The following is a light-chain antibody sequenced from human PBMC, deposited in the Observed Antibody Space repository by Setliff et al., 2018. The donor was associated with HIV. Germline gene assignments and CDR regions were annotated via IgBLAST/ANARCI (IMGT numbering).Light chain of an antibody. Sequence: QSVLSQPAAVSGSPGQTITISCSGTDRDIGAYNHVSWYQQHPGKAPKLMISDVNNRPSGVSNRFSGSRSGNTASLTISIVQPEDEADYFCAYFTKSGSYVFGTGTKVTVL. CDR3: AYFTKSGSYV. CDR2: DVN. CDR1: DRDIGAYNH. J-gene: IGLJ1*01. V-gene: IGLV2-14*03.